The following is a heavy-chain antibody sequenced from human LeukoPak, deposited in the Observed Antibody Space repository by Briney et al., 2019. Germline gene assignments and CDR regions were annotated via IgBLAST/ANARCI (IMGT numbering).Heavy chain of an antibody. CDR1: GGSFSGYY. Sequence: PSETLSLTCAVYGGSFSGYYWSWIRQPPGKGLEWIGEINHGGSTNYNPSLKSRVTISVDTSKNQFSLKLSSVTAADTAVYYCARSPRRLGYCSGGSCYYYYGMDVWGQGTTVTVSS. CDR2: INHGGST. D-gene: IGHD2-15*01. J-gene: IGHJ6*02. CDR3: ARSPRRLGYCSGGSCYYYYGMDV. V-gene: IGHV4-34*01.